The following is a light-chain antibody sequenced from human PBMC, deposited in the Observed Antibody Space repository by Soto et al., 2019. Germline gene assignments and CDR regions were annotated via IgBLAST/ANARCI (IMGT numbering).Light chain of an antibody. Sequence: EVVLTQSPGTLSLSPGERATLSCRASQSVSSSYLAWYQQKPGQAPRLLIYGASSRATGIPDRFSGGGSGTDFTLPISRVGPEDFAVYYCQQYGSSPRTFGQGTKV. CDR3: QQYGSSPRT. V-gene: IGKV3-20*01. J-gene: IGKJ1*01. CDR1: QSVSSSY. CDR2: GAS.